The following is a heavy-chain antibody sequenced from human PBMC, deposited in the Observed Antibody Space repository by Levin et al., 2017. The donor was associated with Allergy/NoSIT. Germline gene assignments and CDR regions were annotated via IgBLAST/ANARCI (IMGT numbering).Heavy chain of an antibody. J-gene: IGHJ4*02. CDR1: GGSISNYY. Sequence: SETLSLTCTVSGGSISNYYWVWVRQSPGKGLEWLGYISYTANTDYNPSLKGRVTILLDTSKDQFSLKLSSVTAADTAVYYCARNRYDSGDYFGDWGQGNPVTVSS. CDR3: ARNRYDSGDYFGD. D-gene: IGHD4-17*01. CDR2: ISYTANT. V-gene: IGHV4-59*01.